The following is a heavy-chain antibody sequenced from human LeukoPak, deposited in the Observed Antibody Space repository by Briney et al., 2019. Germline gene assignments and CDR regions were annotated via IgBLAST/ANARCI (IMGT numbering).Heavy chain of an antibody. CDR1: GGSTSSYY. V-gene: IGHV4-59*01. CDR2: IYYSGST. J-gene: IGHJ4*02. D-gene: IGHD1-20*01. CDR3: ARGGITGTFDY. Sequence: PSETLSLTCIVSGGSTSSYYWSWIRQPPGKGLEWIGYIYYSGSTNYNPSLKSRVTISVDTSKNQFSLKLSSVTAADTAVYYCARGGITGTFDYWGQGTLVTVSS.